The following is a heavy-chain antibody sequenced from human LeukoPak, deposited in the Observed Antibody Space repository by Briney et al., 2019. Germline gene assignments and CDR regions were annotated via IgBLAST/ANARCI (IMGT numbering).Heavy chain of an antibody. D-gene: IGHD3-10*01. J-gene: IGHJ4*02. CDR1: GYTFTGYY. V-gene: IGHV1-2*04. CDR3: ARYGSGKIVRHYYFDY. Sequence: ASVKVSCKASGYTFTGYYMHWVRQAPGQGLEWMGWINPNSGGTNYAQKFQGWVTMTTDTSTSTAYMELRSLRSDDTAVYYCARYGSGKIVRHYYFDYWGQGTLVTVSS. CDR2: INPNSGGT.